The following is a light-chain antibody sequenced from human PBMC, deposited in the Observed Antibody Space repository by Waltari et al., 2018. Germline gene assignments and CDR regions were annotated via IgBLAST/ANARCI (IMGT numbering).Light chain of an antibody. CDR1: SPNIGAGYV. V-gene: IGLV1-40*01. Sequence: QSVLTQPPSVSGAPGQRVTISCTGSSPNIGAGYVVHWYQQLPGTAPKLLIYGNSNRPSGVPDRFSGSKSGTSASLAITGLQAEDEADYYCQSYDSSLSGYVFGTGTKVTVL. J-gene: IGLJ1*01. CDR3: QSYDSSLSGYV. CDR2: GNS.